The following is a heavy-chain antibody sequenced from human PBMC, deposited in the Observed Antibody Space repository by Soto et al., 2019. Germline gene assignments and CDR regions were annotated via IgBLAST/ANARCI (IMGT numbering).Heavy chain of an antibody. CDR1: AFRFDDYA. J-gene: IGHJ6*02. D-gene: IGHD6-19*01. CDR3: AKGKSSSGWYGNTMDV. Sequence: EVQLVESGGGLVQPGRSLRLSCAASAFRFDDYAMHWVRQAPGRGLEWVSGISWNSGSIGYADSVKGRFTISRDNAKNSLYLQMNSLRAEDTALYYCAKGKSSSGWYGNTMDVWGQGTTVTVYS. CDR2: ISWNSGSI. V-gene: IGHV3-9*01.